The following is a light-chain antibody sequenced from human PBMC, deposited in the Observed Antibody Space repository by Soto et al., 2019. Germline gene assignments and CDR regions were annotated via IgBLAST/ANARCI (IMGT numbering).Light chain of an antibody. CDR2: DAS. J-gene: IGKJ4*01. CDR3: QQYNNWPRT. V-gene: IGKV3-11*01. CDR1: QSVSRC. Sequence: EIVLTQSPATLSLSPGERATLSSRASQSVSRCLAWYQQKPGQAPRLLIYDASNRATGIPDRFRGSGSGTDFTLTISRLEPEDFAVYYCQQYNNWPRTFGGGTKVDIK.